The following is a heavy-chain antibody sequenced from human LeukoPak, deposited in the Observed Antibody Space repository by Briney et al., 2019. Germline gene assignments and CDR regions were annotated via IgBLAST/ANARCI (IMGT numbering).Heavy chain of an antibody. V-gene: IGHV3-30-3*01. CDR3: AKEGTGIYFDY. D-gene: IGHD1-1*01. CDR1: GFTFSSNA. Sequence: PGGSLRLSCAASGFTFSSNAIHWVRQAPGKGLEWVAEISYDGGNTYYADSVKGRFTISRDNSKNTLYLQMNSLRAEDTAVYYCAKEGTGIYFDYWGQGTLVTVSS. CDR2: ISYDGGNT. J-gene: IGHJ4*02.